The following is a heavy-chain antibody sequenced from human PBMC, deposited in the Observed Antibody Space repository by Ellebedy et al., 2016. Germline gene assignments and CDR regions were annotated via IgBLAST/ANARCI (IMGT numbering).Heavy chain of an antibody. V-gene: IGHV4-39*07. D-gene: IGHD2-8*01. CDR3: ARIPLYFVGMDV. CDR2: IYYSGST. CDR1: GASLTGGAYY. J-gene: IGHJ6*02. Sequence: GSLRLSXTVSGASLTGGAYYWGWIRQPPGKGLEWIGSIYYSGSTYYTGDTYYNPSLKSRVTISTDRSKNEFYLTLSPVTAADTAVYYCARIPLYFVGMDVWGLGTTVTVSS.